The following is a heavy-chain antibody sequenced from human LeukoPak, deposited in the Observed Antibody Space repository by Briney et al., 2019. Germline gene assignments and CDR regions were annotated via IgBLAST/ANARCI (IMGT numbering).Heavy chain of an antibody. CDR2: ISGSGGST. CDR3: ARGHARWLQFIGPWFDP. V-gene: IGHV3-23*01. D-gene: IGHD5-24*01. J-gene: IGHJ5*02. Sequence: GGSLRLSCAASGFTFSSYAMSWVRQAPGKGLEWVSAISGSGGSTYYADSVKGRFTISRDNSKNTLYLQMNSLRAEDTAVYYCARGHARWLQFIGPWFDPWGQGTLVTVSS. CDR1: GFTFSSYA.